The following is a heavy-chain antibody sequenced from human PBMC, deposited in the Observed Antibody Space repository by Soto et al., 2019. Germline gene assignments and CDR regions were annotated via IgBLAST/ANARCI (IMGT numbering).Heavy chain of an antibody. Sequence: PSETLSLTCAVSGGSISSGGYSWSWIRQPPGKGLEWIGEINHSGSTNYNPSLKSRVTISVDTSKNQFSLKLSSVTAADTAVYYCARGRAYYGSGAVRGYYYYYGMDVWGQGTTVTVSS. D-gene: IGHD3-10*01. CDR2: INHSGST. CDR1: GGSISSGGYS. CDR3: ARGRAYYGSGAVRGYYYYYGMDV. V-gene: IGHV4-34*01. J-gene: IGHJ6*02.